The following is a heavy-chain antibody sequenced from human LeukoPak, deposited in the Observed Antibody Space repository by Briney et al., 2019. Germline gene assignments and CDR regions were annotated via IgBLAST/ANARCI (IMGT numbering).Heavy chain of an antibody. J-gene: IGHJ6*02. CDR3: ARLFGYCSGGSCYFYYYYGMDV. CDR1: GGSFGGYY. Sequence: SETLSLTCAVYGGSFGGYYWSWIRQPPGKGLEWIGEINHSGSTNYNPSLKSRVTISVDTSKNQFSLKLSSVTAADTAVYYCARLFGYCSGGSCYFYYYYGMDVWGQGTTVTVSS. CDR2: INHSGST. D-gene: IGHD2-15*01. V-gene: IGHV4-34*01.